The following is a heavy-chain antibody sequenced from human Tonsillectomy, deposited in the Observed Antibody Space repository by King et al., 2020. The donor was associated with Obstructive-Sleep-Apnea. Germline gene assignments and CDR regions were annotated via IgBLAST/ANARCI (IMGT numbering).Heavy chain of an antibody. CDR1: GGTFSSYA. D-gene: IGHD5-18*01. Sequence: QLVQSGAEVKKPGSSVKLSCKASGGTFSSYAISWVRQAPGQGLEWMGGIIPIFGTANYAQKFQGRVTITADESTSTAYMELSSLRSEDTAVYYCARVPGQGDTAITYYYYGMDVWGQGTTVTVSS. CDR2: IIPIFGTA. J-gene: IGHJ6*02. V-gene: IGHV1-69*01. CDR3: ARVPGQGDTAITYYYYGMDV.